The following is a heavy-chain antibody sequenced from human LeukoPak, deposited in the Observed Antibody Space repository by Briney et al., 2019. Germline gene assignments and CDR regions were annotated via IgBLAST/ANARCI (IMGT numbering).Heavy chain of an antibody. CDR1: GFTFSSSW. CDR2: IKEDGTEK. J-gene: IGHJ2*01. CDR3: AKVLNWYFDL. Sequence: GGSLRLSCAASGFTFSSSWMNWVRQSPGKGLEWVANIKEDGTEKYYVDSVKGRFTIFRDNAKNSLYLQMNSLRAEDTAVYNCAKVLNWYFDLWGRGTLVTVSS. V-gene: IGHV3-7*03.